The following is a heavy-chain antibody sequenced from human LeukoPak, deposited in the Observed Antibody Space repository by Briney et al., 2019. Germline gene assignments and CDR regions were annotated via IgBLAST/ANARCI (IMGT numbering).Heavy chain of an antibody. J-gene: IGHJ4*02. CDR1: GFTFSSYE. D-gene: IGHD1-20*01. Sequence: GGSLRLSCAASGFTFSSYEMNWVRQAPGKGLEGVSYISGSGSTIYYTDSVKGRFTISRDNAKNSLYPQMNRLSAVDTAFYYCVRDPGITGTSYWGQGTLVTVSS. CDR2: ISGSGSTI. CDR3: VRDPGITGTSY. V-gene: IGHV3-48*03.